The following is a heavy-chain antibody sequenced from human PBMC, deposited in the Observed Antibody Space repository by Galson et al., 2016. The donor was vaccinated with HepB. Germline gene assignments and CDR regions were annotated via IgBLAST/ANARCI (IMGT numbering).Heavy chain of an antibody. J-gene: IGHJ6*03. CDR3: AKGTTPYYYYMDV. Sequence: SLRLSCAASGITFSSYVMNWVRQAPGKGLEWVSVISDSGGITNYADSVKGRFTIPRDNSKNTLYLQMSSLRAEDTAVYYCAKGTTPYYYYMDVWGKGTTVTVSS. D-gene: IGHD4-11*01. V-gene: IGHV3-23*01. CDR1: GITFSSYV. CDR2: ISDSGGIT.